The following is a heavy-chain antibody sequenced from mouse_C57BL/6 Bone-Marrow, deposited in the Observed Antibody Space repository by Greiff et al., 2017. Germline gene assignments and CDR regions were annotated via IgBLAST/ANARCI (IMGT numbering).Heavy chain of an antibody. D-gene: IGHD4-1*01. CDR1: GYTFTSYW. J-gene: IGHJ2*01. V-gene: IGHV1-69*01. CDR3: ARVANWDPFDY. CDR2: IDPSDSYT. Sequence: VQLQQPGAELVMPGALVKLSCKASGYTFTSYWMHWVKQRPGQGLEWIGEIDPSDSYTNYNQKFKGKSTLTVDKSSSTAYMQLSSLTSEDSAVYYCARVANWDPFDYWGQGTTLTVSS.